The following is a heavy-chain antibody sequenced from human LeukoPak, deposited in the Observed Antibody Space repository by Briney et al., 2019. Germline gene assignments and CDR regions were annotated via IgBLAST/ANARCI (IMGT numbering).Heavy chain of an antibody. Sequence: SETLSLTCAVYGGSFSGYYWSWIRQPPGKGLEWIGEIDHSGSTNYNPSLKSRVTISVDTSKNQFSLKLSSVTAADTAVYYCARGYYDILTGYSRYYYYYYMDVWGKGTTVTISS. CDR2: IDHSGST. D-gene: IGHD3-9*01. V-gene: IGHV4-34*01. CDR1: GGSFSGYY. CDR3: ARGYYDILTGYSRYYYYYYMDV. J-gene: IGHJ6*03.